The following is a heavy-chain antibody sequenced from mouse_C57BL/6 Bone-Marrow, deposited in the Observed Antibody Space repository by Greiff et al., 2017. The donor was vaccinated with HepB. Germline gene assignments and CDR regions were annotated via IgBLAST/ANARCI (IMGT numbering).Heavy chain of an antibody. J-gene: IGHJ4*01. CDR2: IWRGGST. V-gene: IGHV2-5*01. Sequence: QVQLKESGPGLVQPSQSLSITCTVSGFSLTSYGVHWVRQSPRKGLEWLGVIWRGGSTDYNAAFMSRLSITKDNSKSQVFFKMNSLQADDTAIYYCAKKSPYYDYDDYAMDYWGQGTSVTVSS. D-gene: IGHD2-4*01. CDR3: AKKSPYYDYDDYAMDY. CDR1: GFSLTSYG.